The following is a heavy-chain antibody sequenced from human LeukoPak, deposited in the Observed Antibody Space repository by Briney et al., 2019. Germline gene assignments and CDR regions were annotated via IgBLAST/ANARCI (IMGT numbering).Heavy chain of an antibody. J-gene: IGHJ4*02. CDR1: GYTFTSYG. D-gene: IGHD1-26*01. CDR3: ARFPIVGATTYLDY. Sequence: SVKVSCKASGYTFTSYGISWVRQAPGKGLEWMGGIIPIFGTANYAQKFQGRVTITADESTSTAYMELSSLRSEDTAVYYCARFPIVGATTYLDYWGQGTLVTVSS. V-gene: IGHV1-69*13. CDR2: IIPIFGTA.